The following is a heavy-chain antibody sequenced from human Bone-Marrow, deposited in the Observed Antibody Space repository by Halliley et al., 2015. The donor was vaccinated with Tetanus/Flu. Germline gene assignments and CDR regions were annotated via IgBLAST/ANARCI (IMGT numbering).Heavy chain of an antibody. Sequence: EWIAYIHYSGSPNSNPPLRGRLAMSVDTSKNLFSMTLTSVTAADTAVYFCARISSDFYNFDHWGQGTLVTVSS. CDR2: IHYSGSP. CDR3: ARISSDFYNFDH. J-gene: IGHJ4*02. V-gene: IGHV4-61*03. D-gene: IGHD3-22*01.